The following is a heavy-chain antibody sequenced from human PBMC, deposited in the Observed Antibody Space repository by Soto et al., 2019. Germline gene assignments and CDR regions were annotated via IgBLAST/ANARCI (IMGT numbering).Heavy chain of an antibody. V-gene: IGHV3-23*01. CDR2: ISGSGGST. Sequence: EVQLLESGGGLVQPGGSLRLSCAASGFTFSSYAMSWVRQAPGKGLEWVSAISGSGGSTYYADSVKGRFTISRDNPKNTLYLQMNSLRAEDTAVYYCAQDRDIVVVVAATTSWFDPWGQGTLVTVSS. CDR3: AQDRDIVVVVAATTSWFDP. D-gene: IGHD2-15*01. J-gene: IGHJ5*02. CDR1: GFTFSSYA.